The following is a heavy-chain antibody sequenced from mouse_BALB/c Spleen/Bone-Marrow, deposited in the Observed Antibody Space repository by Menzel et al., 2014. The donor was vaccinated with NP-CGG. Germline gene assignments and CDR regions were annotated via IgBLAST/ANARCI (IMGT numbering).Heavy chain of an antibody. D-gene: IGHD1-1*01. CDR1: GFTFTDYY. CDR2: IRNKANGYTT. Sequence: EVKVVESGGGLAQPGGSLRLSCATSGFTFTDYYMSWVRQPPGKALEWLGFIRNKANGYTTEYSASVKGRFTTSRDNSQSILYLQMNTLRAEDSATYFCARFCYGSGYYYAMDYWGQGTSVTVSS. V-gene: IGHV7-3*02. CDR3: ARFCYGSGYYYAMDY. J-gene: IGHJ4*01.